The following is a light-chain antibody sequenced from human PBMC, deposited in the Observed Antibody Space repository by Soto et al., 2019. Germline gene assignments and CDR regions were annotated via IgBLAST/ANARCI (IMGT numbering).Light chain of an antibody. J-gene: IGKJ2*03. V-gene: IGKV1-5*03. CDR3: QHYNSYPYS. CDR2: RAS. CDR1: QNIDRW. Sequence: DIHMTQSPSTLSASVGDRVVITCRASQNIDRWLAWYQQKPRKAPQLLIYRASFLESGVPPRFSGSGSGTEFNLTITSLQPDDFATYFCQHYNSYPYSFGQGTKMEI.